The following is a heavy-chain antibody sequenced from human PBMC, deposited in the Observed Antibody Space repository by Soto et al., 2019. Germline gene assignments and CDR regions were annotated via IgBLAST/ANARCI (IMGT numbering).Heavy chain of an antibody. Sequence: GASVKVSCKASGGTFSSYAISWVRQAPGQGLEWMGGIIPIFGTANYAQKFQGRVTITADKSTSTAYMELSSLRSEDTAVYYCAKAKRDYYYYYGMDVWGQGTTVTVSS. V-gene: IGHV1-69*06. J-gene: IGHJ6*02. CDR2: IIPIFGTA. CDR1: GGTFSSYA. CDR3: AKAKRDYYYYYGMDV.